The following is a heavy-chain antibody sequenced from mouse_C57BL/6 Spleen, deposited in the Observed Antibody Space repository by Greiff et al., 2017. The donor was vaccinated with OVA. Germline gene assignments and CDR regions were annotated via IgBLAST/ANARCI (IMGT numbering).Heavy chain of an antibody. D-gene: IGHD1-1*01. Sequence: QVQLQQPGAELVKPGASVKLSCKASGYTFTSYWMHWVKQRPGQGLEWIGMIHPNSGSTNYNEKFKSKATLTVDKSSSTAYMQLSSLTSEDSAVYYCARGGYGSSHWFAYWGQGTLVTVSA. CDR3: ARGGYGSSHWFAY. V-gene: IGHV1-64*01. CDR2: IHPNSGST. CDR1: GYTFTSYW. J-gene: IGHJ3*01.